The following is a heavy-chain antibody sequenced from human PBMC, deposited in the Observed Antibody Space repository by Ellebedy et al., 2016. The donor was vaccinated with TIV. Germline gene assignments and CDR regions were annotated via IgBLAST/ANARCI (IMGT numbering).Heavy chain of an antibody. J-gene: IGHJ5*02. V-gene: IGHV3-33*01. CDR1: GFTFSNYG. CDR3: ARGYSGQFFVVTAIQAWFDP. D-gene: IGHD2-21*02. Sequence: GGSLRLSCAASGFTFSNYGMHWVRQAPGKGLEWVAVIWYDGSNKYYADSVKGRFTISRDNSKNTLYLQMNSLRAEDTAVYYCARGYSGQFFVVTAIQAWFDPWGQGTLVTVSS. CDR2: IWYDGSNK.